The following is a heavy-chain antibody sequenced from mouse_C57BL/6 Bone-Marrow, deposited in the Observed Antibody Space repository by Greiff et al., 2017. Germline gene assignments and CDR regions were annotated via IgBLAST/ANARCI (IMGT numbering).Heavy chain of an antibody. J-gene: IGHJ4*01. CDR2: INPSSGYT. V-gene: IGHV1-7*01. CDR3: ARSYYYGSSHDYYAMDY. CDR1: GYTFTSYW. Sequence: QVQLQQSGAELAKPGASVKLSCKASGYTFTSYWMHWVKQRPGQGLEWIGDINPSSGYTKYNQKFKDKATLTADKSSSTAYMQLSSLTYEDSAVYYCARSYYYGSSHDYYAMDYWGQGTSLTVSS. D-gene: IGHD1-1*01.